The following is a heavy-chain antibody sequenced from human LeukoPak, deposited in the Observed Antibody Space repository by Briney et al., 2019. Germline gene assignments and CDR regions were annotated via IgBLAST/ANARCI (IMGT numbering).Heavy chain of an antibody. CDR3: ARDGGSNNYWFYP. CDR1: GEPFSTHY. J-gene: IGHJ5*02. V-gene: IGHV4-34*01. CDR2: INQSGRT. Sequence: SETLSLTCAIYGEPFSTHYGIWIRQPPGRGLEWIGEINQSGRTNYNPSLKSRVTVSVDTSKNQFSLNLKSVTAADTAVYYCARDGGSNNYWFYPCGEGMLVSVSS. D-gene: IGHD4-23*01.